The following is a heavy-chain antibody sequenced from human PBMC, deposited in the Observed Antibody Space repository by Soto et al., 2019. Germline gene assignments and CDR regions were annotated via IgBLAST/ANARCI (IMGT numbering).Heavy chain of an antibody. CDR3: ARAPFTTYYYYYYGMDV. CDR2: TYYRSKWYN. J-gene: IGHJ6*02. D-gene: IGHD2-2*01. Sequence: GLGRTYYRSKWYNDYAVSVKSRITINPDTSKNQFSLQLNSVTPEDTAVYYCARAPFTTYYYYYYGMDVWGQGTTVTVSS. V-gene: IGHV6-1*01.